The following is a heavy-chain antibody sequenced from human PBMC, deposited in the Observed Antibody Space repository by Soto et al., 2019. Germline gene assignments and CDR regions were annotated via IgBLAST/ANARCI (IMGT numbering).Heavy chain of an antibody. J-gene: IGHJ6*03. CDR3: ARERETIAAAVIMDYYYYYYMDV. CDR2: ISANNGNT. D-gene: IGHD6-13*01. Sequence: GASVKVSCKSSGYTFTSYGISWVRQAPGQGLEWMGWISANNGNTGYAQKFQGRVTMTRNTSISTAYMELCSLRYEDTAVYYCARERETIAAAVIMDYYYYYYMDVWGKGTTVTVSS. CDR1: GYTFTSYG. V-gene: IGHV1-8*02.